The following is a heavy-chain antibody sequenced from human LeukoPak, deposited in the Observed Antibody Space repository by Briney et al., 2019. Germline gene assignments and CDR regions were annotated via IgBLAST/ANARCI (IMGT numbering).Heavy chain of an antibody. J-gene: IGHJ4*02. CDR1: GFTFSSYW. D-gene: IGHD3-22*01. CDR3: ARCRRDSSGYRFDY. CDR2: IKQDGSEK. V-gene: IGHV3-7*01. Sequence: GGSLRLSCAASGFTFSSYWMSWVRQAPGKGLEWVANIKQDGSEKYYVDSMKGRFTISRDNAKNSLYLEMNSLRAEDTAVYYCARCRRDSSGYRFDYWGQGTLVTVSS.